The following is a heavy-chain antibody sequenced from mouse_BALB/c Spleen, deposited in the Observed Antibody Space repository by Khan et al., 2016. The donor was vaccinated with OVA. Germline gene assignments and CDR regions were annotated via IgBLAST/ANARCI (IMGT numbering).Heavy chain of an antibody. V-gene: IGHV1S41*01. CDR3: ARENYYGRTYYARDY. CDR2: IGPGSSNT. J-gene: IGHJ4*01. D-gene: IGHD1-1*01. Sequence: DLVKPGTSVKLSCKASGYTFTSYWINWIKQRPGQGLEWIGRIGPGSSNTYYNEMFKGKAALTVDTSSTTAYIQFSSLSSEDSAVYFCARENYYGRTYYARDYWGQGTSVTVSS. CDR1: GYTFTSYW.